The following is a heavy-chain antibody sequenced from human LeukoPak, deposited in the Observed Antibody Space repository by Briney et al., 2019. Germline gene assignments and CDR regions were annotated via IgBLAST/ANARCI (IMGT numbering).Heavy chain of an antibody. D-gene: IGHD3-16*01. CDR2: IKQDGSEK. Sequence: GGSLRLSCGASGFTFSTYWMSWLRQAPGKGLEWVANIKQDGSEKYYVDSVKGRFTISRDNAKNSLYLQMNSLRTEDTAVYYCAIDHWGYFDYWGQGTLVTVSS. CDR1: GFTFSTYW. J-gene: IGHJ4*02. V-gene: IGHV3-7*01. CDR3: AIDHWGYFDY.